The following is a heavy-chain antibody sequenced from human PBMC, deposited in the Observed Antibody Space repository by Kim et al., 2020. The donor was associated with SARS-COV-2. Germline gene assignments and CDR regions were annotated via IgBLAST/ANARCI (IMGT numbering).Heavy chain of an antibody. CDR1: GGTFSSYA. CDR2: IIPIFGTA. V-gene: IGHV1-69*13. Sequence: SSVKVSCKASGGTFSSYAISWVRQAPGQGLEWMGGIIPIFGTANYAQKFQGRVTITADESTSTAYMELSSLRSEDTAVYYCARVGEYCSSTSCWYYFDYWGQGTLVTVS. J-gene: IGHJ4*02. D-gene: IGHD2-2*01. CDR3: ARVGEYCSSTSCWYYFDY.